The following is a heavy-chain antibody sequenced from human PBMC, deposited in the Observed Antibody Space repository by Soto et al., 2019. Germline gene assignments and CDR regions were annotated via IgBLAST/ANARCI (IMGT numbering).Heavy chain of an antibody. Sequence: GGSLRLSCAASGFTFINAWMNWVRQAPGKGLEWVGHIKSKDAGGATDYAAPVQGRFTISRDDSKNTVYLQMSSLKSEDTAVYYCPADTPGIGQGEFYFWGKGALVTVSS. CDR3: PADTPGIGQGEFYF. CDR2: IKSKDAGGAT. D-gene: IGHD2-2*01. J-gene: IGHJ4*02. V-gene: IGHV3-15*05. CDR1: GFTFINAW.